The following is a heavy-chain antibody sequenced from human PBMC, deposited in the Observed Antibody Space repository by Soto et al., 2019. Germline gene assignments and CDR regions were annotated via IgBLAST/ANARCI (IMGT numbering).Heavy chain of an antibody. J-gene: IGHJ5*02. CDR1: GGSVSSGGYS. CDR3: VRVPGP. Sequence: SETLSLTCTVSGGSVSSGGYSWSWIRQPPGKGLEWIGYIYHSGSTYYNPSLKSRVTISVDRSKNQFSLKLSSVTAADTAVYYCVRVPGPWGQGTLVTVSS. V-gene: IGHV4-30-2*01. CDR2: IYHSGST.